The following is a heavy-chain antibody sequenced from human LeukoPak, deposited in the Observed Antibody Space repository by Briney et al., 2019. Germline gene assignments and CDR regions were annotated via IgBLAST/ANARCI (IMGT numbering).Heavy chain of an antibody. J-gene: IGHJ4*02. CDR2: ISSSSSYI. Sequence: PGGSLRLSCAASGFTFSSYSMNWVRQAPGKGLEWPPSISSSSSYIYYADSVKGRFTISRDHANNSLYLQMNSLRAEDTAVYYCARDRTGTAFGYWGQGTLITVCS. CDR3: ARDRTGTAFGY. CDR1: GFTFSSYS. D-gene: IGHD1-1*01. V-gene: IGHV3-21*01.